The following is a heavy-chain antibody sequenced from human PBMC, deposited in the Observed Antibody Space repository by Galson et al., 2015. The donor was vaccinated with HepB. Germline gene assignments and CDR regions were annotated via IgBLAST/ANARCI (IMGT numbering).Heavy chain of an antibody. CDR2: IWYDGSNK. V-gene: IGHV3-33*01. Sequence: SLRLSCAASGFTFSSYGMHWVRQAPGKGLEWVAVIWYDGSNKYYADSVKGRFTISRDNSKNTLYLQMNSLRAEDTAVYYCARGSHIDTIFDPYYYYMDVWGKGTTVTVSS. CDR1: GFTFSSYG. CDR3: ARGSHIDTIFDPYYYYMDV. J-gene: IGHJ6*03. D-gene: IGHD3-3*01.